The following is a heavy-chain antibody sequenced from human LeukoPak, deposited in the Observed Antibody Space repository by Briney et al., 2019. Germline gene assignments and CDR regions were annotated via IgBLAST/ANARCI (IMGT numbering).Heavy chain of an antibody. J-gene: IGHJ6*02. CDR2: IKSKTDGGTT. CDR3: TTDQGSYSYYALYYGMDV. CDR1: GFTFSNAW. V-gene: IGHV3-15*01. Sequence: GGSLRLSCTASGFTFSNAWMSWVRQAPGKGLEWVGRIKSKTDGGTTDYATPVKGRFTISRDDSKNTLYLQMNSLKTEDTAVYYCTTDQGSYSYYALYYGMDVWGQGTTVTVSS. D-gene: IGHD4-11*01.